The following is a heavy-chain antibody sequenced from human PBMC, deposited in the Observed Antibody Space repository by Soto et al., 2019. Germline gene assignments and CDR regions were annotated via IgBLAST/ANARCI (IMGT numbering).Heavy chain of an antibody. D-gene: IGHD5-18*01. CDR2: ISYDGSNK. Sequence: GGSLRLSCAASGFTFSSYGMHWVRQAPGKGLEWVAVISYDGSNKYYADSVKGRFTISRDNSKNTLYLQMNSLRAEDTAVYYCAKEDLTASEYYGMDVWGQGTTVTVSS. CDR1: GFTFSSYG. J-gene: IGHJ6*02. CDR3: AKEDLTASEYYGMDV. V-gene: IGHV3-30*18.